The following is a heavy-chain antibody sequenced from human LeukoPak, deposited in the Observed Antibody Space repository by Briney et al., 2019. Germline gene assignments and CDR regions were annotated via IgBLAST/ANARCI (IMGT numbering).Heavy chain of an antibody. CDR1: GFTVSSNY. Sequence: PGGSLRLSCAASGFTVSSNYMSWVRQAPGKGLEWVSVIYSGGSTYYADSVKGRFTISRDNSKNTLYLQMNSLRAEDTAGYYCXXXXXXXXXSGYYPDAFDIWGQGTMVTVSS. CDR3: XXXXXXXXXSGYYPDAFDI. D-gene: IGHD3-22*01. J-gene: IGHJ3*02. CDR2: IYSGGST. V-gene: IGHV3-53*01.